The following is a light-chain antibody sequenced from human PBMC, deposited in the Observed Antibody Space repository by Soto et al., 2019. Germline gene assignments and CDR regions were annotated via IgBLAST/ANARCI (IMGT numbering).Light chain of an antibody. CDR3: SSYSYLDIPVL. Sequence: QSALTQPASVSGSPGQSITISCFGSDTDIGNYNYVSWYQQYPGKVPKLLIYEVVRRPSGISTRFSGSKSGTTASLTISGLQPEDEAHYYCSSYSYLDIPVLFGGGTKVTVL. CDR2: EVV. J-gene: IGLJ2*01. V-gene: IGLV2-14*01. CDR1: DTDIGNYNY.